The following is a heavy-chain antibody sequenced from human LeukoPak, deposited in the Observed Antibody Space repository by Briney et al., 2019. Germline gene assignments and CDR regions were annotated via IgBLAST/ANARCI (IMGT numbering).Heavy chain of an antibody. V-gene: IGHV4-59*08. J-gene: IGHJ4*02. CDR2: IYYSGST. Sequence: PSETLSLTCTVSGGSISSYYWSWIRQPPGKGLEWIGYIYYSGSTHYNPSLKSRVTISVDTSKNQFSLKLNSVTAADTAVYYCARYDPGAFDYWGQGTLVTVSS. CDR3: ARYDPGAFDY. CDR1: GGSISSYY. D-gene: IGHD3-16*01.